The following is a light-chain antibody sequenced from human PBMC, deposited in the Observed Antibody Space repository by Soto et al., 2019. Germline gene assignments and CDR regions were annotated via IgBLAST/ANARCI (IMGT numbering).Light chain of an antibody. CDR2: DAS. J-gene: IGKJ5*01. Sequence: DIQMTQSPSSLSGSVGDRVTITCGASQAISNYLAWIQQKPGKAPKSLIYDASTLHSGVPSRFSGSGSGTEFTLTISSLQPEDFATYYCQHYVSYPITLGQGTRLEIK. CDR3: QHYVSYPIT. V-gene: IGKV1-16*01. CDR1: QAISNY.